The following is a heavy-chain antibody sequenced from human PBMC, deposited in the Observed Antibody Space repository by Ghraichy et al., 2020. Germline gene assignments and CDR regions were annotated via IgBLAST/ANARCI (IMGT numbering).Heavy chain of an antibody. J-gene: IGHJ4*02. V-gene: IGHV1-2*02. Sequence: ASVKVSCKASGYTFTGYYMHWVRQAPGQGLEWMGWINPNSGGTNYAQKFQGRVTMTRDTSISTAYMELSRLRSDDTAVYYCARDIGFAMLRGVQDYWGQGTLVTVSS. CDR3: ARDIGFAMLRGVQDY. CDR1: GYTFTGYY. CDR2: INPNSGGT. D-gene: IGHD3-10*01.